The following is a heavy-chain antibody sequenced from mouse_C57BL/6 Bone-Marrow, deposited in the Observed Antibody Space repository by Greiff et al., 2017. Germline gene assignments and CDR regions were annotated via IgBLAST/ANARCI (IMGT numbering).Heavy chain of an antibody. CDR3: TTYYGGFAY. Sequence: VQLQQSGAELVRPGASVKLSCTASGFNIKDDYMHWVKQRPEQGLEWIGWIDPENGDTEYASKFQGKATITADPSSNTAYLQLSSLTSEDTAVYYCTTYYGGFAYWGQGTLVTVSA. CDR1: GFNIKDDY. CDR2: IDPENGDT. V-gene: IGHV14-4*01. D-gene: IGHD1-1*01. J-gene: IGHJ3*01.